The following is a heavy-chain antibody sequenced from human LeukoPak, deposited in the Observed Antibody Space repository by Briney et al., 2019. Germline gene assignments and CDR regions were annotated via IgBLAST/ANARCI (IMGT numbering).Heavy chain of an antibody. CDR2: INTNGDSA. CDR1: GFKFSSYW. J-gene: IGHJ4*01. V-gene: IGHV3-74*01. D-gene: IGHD5-24*01. Sequence: GGSLRLSCAVSGFKFSSYWMNWVRQVPGKGLMWVAHINTNGDSANYADSVKGLFTIYRDNAKSTLSLQMNSLRAEDTAIYYCVRDNAYTFDYGGQGTLVTVSS. CDR3: VRDNAYTFDY.